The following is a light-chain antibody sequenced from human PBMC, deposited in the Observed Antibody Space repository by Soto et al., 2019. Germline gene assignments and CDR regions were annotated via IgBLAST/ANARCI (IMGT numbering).Light chain of an antibody. CDR2: EVS. Sequence: QSALTQPPSASGSPGQSVTISCTGTSTDFGDNYVSWYQQQLGKAPKLIIYEVSQRPSGVPDRFSGSKSGNTASLTVAGLQTEDEADYYCSAYAGSNNFVFGSGTKLTVL. CDR3: SAYAGSNNFV. V-gene: IGLV2-8*01. J-gene: IGLJ1*01. CDR1: STDFGDNY.